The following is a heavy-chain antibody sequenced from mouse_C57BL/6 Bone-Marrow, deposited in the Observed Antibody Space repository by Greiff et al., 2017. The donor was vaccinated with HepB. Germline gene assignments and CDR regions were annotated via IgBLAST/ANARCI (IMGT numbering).Heavy chain of an antibody. J-gene: IGHJ4*01. Sequence: QVQLQQPGAELVKPGASVKVSCKASGYTFTSYWMHWVKQRPGQGLEWIGRIHPSDSDTNYNQKFKGKATLTVDKSSSTAYMQLSSLTSEDSAVDYCAMGYSNPYYYAMDYWGQGTSVTVSS. CDR1: GYTFTSYW. CDR3: AMGYSNPYYYAMDY. D-gene: IGHD2-5*01. V-gene: IGHV1-74*01. CDR2: IHPSDSDT.